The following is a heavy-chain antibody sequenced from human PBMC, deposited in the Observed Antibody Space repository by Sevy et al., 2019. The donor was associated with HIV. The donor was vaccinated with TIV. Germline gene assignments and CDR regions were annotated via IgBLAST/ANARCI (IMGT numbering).Heavy chain of an antibody. D-gene: IGHD5-12*01. Sequence: ASVKVSCKASGGTFSSYAISWVRQAPGQGIEWMGGIIPIFGTANYAQKFQGRVTITADKSTSTAYMELSSLRSEDTAVYYCARGRRDGYNYCFDYLGQGTLVTVSS. CDR3: ARGRRDGYNYCFDY. V-gene: IGHV1-69*06. J-gene: IGHJ4*02. CDR1: GGTFSSYA. CDR2: IIPIFGTA.